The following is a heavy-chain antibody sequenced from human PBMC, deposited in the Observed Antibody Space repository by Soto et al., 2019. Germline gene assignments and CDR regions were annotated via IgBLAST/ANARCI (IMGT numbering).Heavy chain of an antibody. CDR1: GGTFSSYA. D-gene: IGHD2-2*01. V-gene: IGHV1-69*01. Sequence: QVQLVQSGAEVKKPGSSVKVSCKASGGTFSSYAISWVRQAPGQGLEWMGGIIPISDTTNYAQKFQGRVTITADECTSRAYMKVSSLGSEDTAVYYCARSQGSSTSLEIYFYYYYGMDVWGQGTTVTVSS. CDR2: IIPISDTT. J-gene: IGHJ6*02. CDR3: ARSQGSSTSLEIYFYYYYGMDV.